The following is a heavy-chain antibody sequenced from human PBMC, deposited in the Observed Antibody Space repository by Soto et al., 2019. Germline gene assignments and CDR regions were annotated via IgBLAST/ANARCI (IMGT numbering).Heavy chain of an antibody. CDR2: IYPGDSDT. V-gene: IGHV5-51*01. J-gene: IGHJ6*02. CDR1: GYSFTSYW. CDR3: ARHVWLRYYYYGMDV. Sequence: GESLKISCNGSGYSFTSYWIGWVRQMPGKGLEWMGIIYPGDSDTRYSPSFQGQVTISADKSISTAYLQWSSLKASDTAMYYCARHVWLRYYYYGMDVWGQGTTVTVSS. D-gene: IGHD3-16*01.